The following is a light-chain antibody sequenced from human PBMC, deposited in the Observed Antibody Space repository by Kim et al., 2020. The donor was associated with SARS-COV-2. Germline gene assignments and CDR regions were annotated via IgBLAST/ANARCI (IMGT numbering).Light chain of an antibody. CDR1: QSLVYRDGNPY. J-gene: IGKJ1*01. V-gene: IGKV2-30*01. CDR3: MQGIHWPPCT. CDR2: KVS. Sequence: ASISCRSSQSLVYRDGNPYLNCFHQRPGQSPRRLVYKVSNRDSGVPDRFSGSGSGTDFPLKISRVEAEHVGVSYCMQGIHWPPCTFGQGTKVDIK.